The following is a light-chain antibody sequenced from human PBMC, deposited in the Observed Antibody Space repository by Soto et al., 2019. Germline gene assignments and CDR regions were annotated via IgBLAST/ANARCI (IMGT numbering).Light chain of an antibody. Sequence: ERVMTQSAATLSVSPGVRATLSCRASQSVSSYLAWYQQKPGQAPRLLIYTTSIRATGIPDRFSGSGSGTDFTLTISRLEPEDSAVYYCQQRNIWPPVTFGQGTRLEIK. CDR2: TTS. CDR1: QSVSSY. CDR3: QQRNIWPPVT. J-gene: IGKJ5*01. V-gene: IGKV3-11*01.